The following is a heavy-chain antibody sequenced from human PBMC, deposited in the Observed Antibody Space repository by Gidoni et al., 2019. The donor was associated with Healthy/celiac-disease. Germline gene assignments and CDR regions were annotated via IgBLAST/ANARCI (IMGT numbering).Heavy chain of an antibody. Sequence: EVHLVQSGAAVKKPGESLKISCKGSGYSFTSYWIGWVRQMPGKGLEWMGIIYPGDSDTRYSPSFQGQVTISADKSSSMKASDTAMYYCARPIEVAGTGVGAFDIWGQGTMVTVSS. CDR2: IYPGDSDT. J-gene: IGHJ3*02. V-gene: IGHV5-51*03. D-gene: IGHD6-19*01. CDR1: GYSFTSYW. CDR3: ARPIEVAGTGVGAFDI.